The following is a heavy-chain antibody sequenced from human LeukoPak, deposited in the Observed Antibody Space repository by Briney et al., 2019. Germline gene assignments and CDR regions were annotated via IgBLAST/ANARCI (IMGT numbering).Heavy chain of an antibody. CDR2: ISWDGGST. D-gene: IGHD3-16*01. Sequence: GGSLRLSCAASGFTFDDYTMHWFRQAPGKGLEWVSLISWDGGSTYYADSVKGRLTISRDDSKNTLYLQMNSLRSEDTAVYYCARDNDSRDPPHFDYWGQGTLVTVSS. CDR1: GFTFDDYT. V-gene: IGHV3-43*01. J-gene: IGHJ4*02. CDR3: ARDNDSRDPPHFDY.